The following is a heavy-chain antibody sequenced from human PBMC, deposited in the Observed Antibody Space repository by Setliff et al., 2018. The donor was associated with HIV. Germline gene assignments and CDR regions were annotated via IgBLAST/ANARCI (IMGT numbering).Heavy chain of an antibody. Sequence: SETLSLTCAVSGGSISSGSHYWSWIRQPAGKGLEWIGQIYASGDTNYNPSLKSRVTMSVGTSKNQFSLKLSSVTAADTAVYYCARHAPRNHDLAGVFYPYYMDVWGKGTTVTVSS. D-gene: IGHD1-1*01. CDR1: GGSISSGSHY. J-gene: IGHJ6*03. CDR3: ARHAPRNHDLAGVFYPYYMDV. V-gene: IGHV4-61*09. CDR2: IYASGDT.